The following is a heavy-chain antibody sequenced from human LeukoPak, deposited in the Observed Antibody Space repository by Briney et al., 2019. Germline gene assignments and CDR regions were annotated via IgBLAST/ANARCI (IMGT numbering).Heavy chain of an antibody. V-gene: IGHV3-21*01. J-gene: IGHJ6*03. Sequence: GGSLRLSCTASGFTFSSYGMSWVRQAPGKGLEWVSAISGSGTTTYYADSVKGRFTISRDNAKNSLYLQMNSLRAEDTAVYYCAREHSGYDFPGRDYYYMDVWGKGTTVTVSS. CDR2: ISGSGTTT. D-gene: IGHD5-12*01. CDR3: AREHSGYDFPGRDYYYMDV. CDR1: GFTFSSYG.